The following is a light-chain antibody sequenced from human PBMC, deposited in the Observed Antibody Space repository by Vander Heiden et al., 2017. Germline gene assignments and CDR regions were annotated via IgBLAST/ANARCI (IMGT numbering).Light chain of an antibody. CDR3: MSYTSSSTWV. CDR2: EVS. J-gene: IGLJ3*02. CDR1: SSDVGGYKY. V-gene: IGLV2-14*01. Sequence: QSALTQPAPVSGSPGQSITISCTGTSSDVGGYKYVSWYQQHPGKAPKVMIYEVSNRPSGVSNRFSGSKSGNTASLTISGLQAEDEADYYCMSYTSSSTWVFGGGTKLTVL.